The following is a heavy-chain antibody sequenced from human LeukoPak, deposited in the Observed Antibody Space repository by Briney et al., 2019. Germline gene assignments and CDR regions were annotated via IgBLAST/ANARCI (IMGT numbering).Heavy chain of an antibody. CDR3: ARDNQKRWFYS. Sequence: SETLSLTCSVSGSSISRDDYYWSWIRQHPGKGLEWLGTYHSGSTDYSPSLKSRLLISADKSKNQFSLRVTSVTAPDTAVYYCARDNQKRWFYSWGQGTLVTVSP. CDR1: GSSISRDDYY. CDR2: TYHSGST. V-gene: IGHV4-30-4*01. J-gene: IGHJ5*01.